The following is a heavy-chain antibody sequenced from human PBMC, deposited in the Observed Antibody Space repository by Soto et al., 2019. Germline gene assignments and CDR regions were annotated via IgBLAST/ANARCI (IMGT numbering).Heavy chain of an antibody. J-gene: IGHJ3*02. CDR3: ASDLSSSWPRHDAFDI. CDR1: GFTVSSDY. CDR2: IYSGGST. V-gene: IGHV3-53*01. D-gene: IGHD6-13*01. Sequence: PGGSLRLSCAASGFTVSSDYMSWVRQAPGKGLEWVSVIYSGGSTYYADSVKGRFTISRDNSKNTLYLQMNSLRAEDTAVYYCASDLSSSWPRHDAFDIWGQGTMVTVS.